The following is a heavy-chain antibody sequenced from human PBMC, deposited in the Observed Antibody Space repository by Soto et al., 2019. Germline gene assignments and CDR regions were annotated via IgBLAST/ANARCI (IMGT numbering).Heavy chain of an antibody. CDR3: ASADSGPIDY. CDR2: ISSSSTI. J-gene: IGHJ4*02. D-gene: IGHD6-19*01. V-gene: IGHV3-48*01. CDR1: GXTFSSYS. Sequence: GGSLRLSCAASGXTFSSYSMNWVRQAPGKGLEWVSYISSSSTIYYADSVKGRFTISRDNAKNSLYLQMNSLRAEDTAVYYCASADSGPIDYWGQGTLVTVSS.